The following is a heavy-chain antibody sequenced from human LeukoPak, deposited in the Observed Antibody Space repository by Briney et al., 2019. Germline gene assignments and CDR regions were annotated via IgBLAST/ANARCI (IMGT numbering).Heavy chain of an antibody. Sequence: ASVKVSCKASGYTFTSYYMHWVRQAPGQGLEWMGIIDPSGGSTSYAQKFQGRVTMTRDTSTSTVYMELSSLRSEDTAVYYCARERDSSGYLGPVGYWGQGTLVTVSS. CDR1: GYTFTSYY. D-gene: IGHD3-22*01. CDR3: ARERDSSGYLGPVGY. J-gene: IGHJ4*02. CDR2: IDPSGGST. V-gene: IGHV1-46*01.